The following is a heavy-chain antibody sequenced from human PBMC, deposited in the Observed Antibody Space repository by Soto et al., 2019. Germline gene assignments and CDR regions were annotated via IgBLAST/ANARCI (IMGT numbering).Heavy chain of an antibody. CDR2: ISNSSSII. Sequence: GGSLRLSCAASGFTFSSYSMNWVRQAPGKGLEWVSYISNSSSIIYYADSVKGRFIISRDNARNSLYLQMNSLRAEDTAVYFCARDPGGCTGGSCYSWYFDYWGEGTLVTVSS. CDR3: ARDPGGCTGGSCYSWYFDY. CDR1: GFTFSSYS. V-gene: IGHV3-48*01. J-gene: IGHJ4*02. D-gene: IGHD2-15*01.